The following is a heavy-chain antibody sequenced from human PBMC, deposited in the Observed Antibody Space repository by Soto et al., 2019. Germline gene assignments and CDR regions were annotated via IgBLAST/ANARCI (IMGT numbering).Heavy chain of an antibody. Sequence: GGSLRLSCAASEFTFSNYAMSWVRQAPGKGLEWVSAISYGGGTTYYADSVKGRFTISRDNSKNTLYLQMNSLRAEDTAVYYCARESRLDPYYYYGMDVWGQGTTVTVSS. CDR2: ISYGGGTT. D-gene: IGHD6-19*01. CDR3: ARESRLDPYYYYGMDV. CDR1: EFTFSNYA. V-gene: IGHV3-23*01. J-gene: IGHJ6*02.